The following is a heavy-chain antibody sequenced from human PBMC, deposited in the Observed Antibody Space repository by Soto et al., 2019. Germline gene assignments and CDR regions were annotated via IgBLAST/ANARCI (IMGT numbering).Heavy chain of an antibody. CDR3: AKEVTFGGVIAEYYFDY. CDR2: ISYDGSNK. CDR1: GFTFSSYG. J-gene: IGHJ4*02. V-gene: IGHV3-30*18. D-gene: IGHD3-16*02. Sequence: SLRLSCAASGFTFSSYGMHWVRQAPGKGLEWVAVISYDGSNKYYADSVKGRFTISRDNSKNTLYLQMNSLRAEDTAVYYCAKEVTFGGVIAEYYFDYWGQGTLVTV.